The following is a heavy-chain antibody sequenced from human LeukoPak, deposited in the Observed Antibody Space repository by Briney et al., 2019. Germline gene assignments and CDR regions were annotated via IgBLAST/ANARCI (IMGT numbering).Heavy chain of an antibody. CDR1: SFPLDLYE. J-gene: IGHJ4*01. CDR3: ARSELYYGSESYYHLDY. V-gene: IGHV3-30*03. Sequence: QSGGSLRLSCTTPSFPLDLYEMHWVRQAPGKGLEWVAVMSYDARYRYYADSAKGRFTISRDNSKRTLYLEMSSLRPEDTALYYCARSELYYGSESYYHLDYWGHGTLVTVSS. D-gene: IGHD3-10*01. CDR2: MSYDARYR.